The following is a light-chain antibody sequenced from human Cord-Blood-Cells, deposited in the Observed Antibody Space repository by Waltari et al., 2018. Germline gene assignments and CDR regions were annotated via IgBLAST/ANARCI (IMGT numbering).Light chain of an antibody. V-gene: IGKV1-39*01. CDR3: QHRYSAPYT. CDR1: QSISSY. J-gene: IGKJ2*01. Sequence: DIQMTQSPSSLPASVGGRVTITCRASQSISSYLNWYQKKPGKAPELLIYAASSLQSGVTSRFSGSRSETDFTLTISRLQPEDSAAYYCQHRYSAPYTLGPRTKLEIK. CDR2: AAS.